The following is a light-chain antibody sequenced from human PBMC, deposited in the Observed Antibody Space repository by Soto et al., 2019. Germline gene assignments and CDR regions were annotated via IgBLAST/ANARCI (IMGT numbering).Light chain of an antibody. Sequence: EMEMTQSPATLSVSPGERATLSCRASQSVSSNLAWYQQKPGQAPRLLIYGASTRATGIPARFSGSGSGTEFIPTISSLQSEDFAVYYCQQYSKWPLTFGGGTKV. CDR1: QSVSSN. V-gene: IGKV3-15*01. CDR3: QQYSKWPLT. CDR2: GAS. J-gene: IGKJ4*01.